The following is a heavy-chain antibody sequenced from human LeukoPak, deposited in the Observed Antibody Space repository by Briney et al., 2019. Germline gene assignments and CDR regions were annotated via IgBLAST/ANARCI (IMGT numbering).Heavy chain of an antibody. V-gene: IGHV4-34*01. Sequence: SETLSLTCAVYGGSFSGYYWSWIRQPPGKGLEWIGEINRSGSTNYNPSLKSRVTISVDTSKNQFSLKLSSVTAADTAVYYCARRGLSDYDSSGYYHFDYWGQGTLVTVSS. J-gene: IGHJ4*02. CDR2: INRSGST. CDR3: ARRGLSDYDSSGYYHFDY. CDR1: GGSFSGYY. D-gene: IGHD3-22*01.